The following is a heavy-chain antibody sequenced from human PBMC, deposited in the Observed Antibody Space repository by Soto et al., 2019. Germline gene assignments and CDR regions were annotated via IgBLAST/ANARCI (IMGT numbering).Heavy chain of an antibody. D-gene: IGHD5-18*01. J-gene: IGHJ6*02. V-gene: IGHV1-58*01. CDR3: ASLDRYRPYYYGMDV. CDR2: IGVGSGNR. CDR1: GFTFTSSA. Sequence: GASVKVSCKASGFTFTSSAVRWVRQARGQRLEWIGWIGVGSGNRHYAQKFQERVTITRDMSTNTAYMELSSLRSEDTAVYYCASLDRYRPYYYGMDVWGQGTTVTVSS.